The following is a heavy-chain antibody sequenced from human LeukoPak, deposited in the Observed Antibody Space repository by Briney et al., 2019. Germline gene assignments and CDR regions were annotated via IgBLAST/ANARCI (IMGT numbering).Heavy chain of an antibody. V-gene: IGHV4-59*01. Sequence: PSETLSLTCTVSGASISSYYWSWIRQPPGKGLEWIGYISYSGSTNYNPSLKSRVTMSVDTSKNHFSLKLSSVTVADTAVYYCATRGDYYDSRGYFDYWGQGTLVTVSS. CDR2: ISYSGST. J-gene: IGHJ4*02. CDR1: GASISSYY. D-gene: IGHD3-22*01. CDR3: ATRGDYYDSRGYFDY.